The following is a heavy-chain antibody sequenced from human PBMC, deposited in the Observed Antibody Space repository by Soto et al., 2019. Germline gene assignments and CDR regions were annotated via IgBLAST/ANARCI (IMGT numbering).Heavy chain of an antibody. CDR1: GASISSTTSGNW. CDR2: IYHSGST. D-gene: IGHD1-26*01. Sequence: QVQLQESGPGLVRPSGTLSLTCAVSGASISSTTSGNWWSWVRQPPGKGLEWIGEIYHSGSTNYNPSLTSRVTMSVDKSKNHFSLKLSSVTAADTAVYYCARMVGATLVDFWGQGTLVTVSS. J-gene: IGHJ4*02. V-gene: IGHV4-4*02. CDR3: ARMVGATLVDF.